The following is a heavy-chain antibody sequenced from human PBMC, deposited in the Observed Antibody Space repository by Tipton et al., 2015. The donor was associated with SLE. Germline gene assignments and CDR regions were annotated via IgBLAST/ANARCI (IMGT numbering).Heavy chain of an antibody. CDR2: INHSGRT. CDR1: GGSFSGYY. Sequence: LRLSCAVYGGSFSGYYWSWIRQPPGKGLEWIGEINHSGRTNYNPSLKSRATISVDTTTNQFSLKLSFVTAADSAVYYCARGVSAYWGQGTLVTVSS. D-gene: IGHD1-26*01. J-gene: IGHJ4*02. CDR3: ARGVSAY. V-gene: IGHV4-34*01.